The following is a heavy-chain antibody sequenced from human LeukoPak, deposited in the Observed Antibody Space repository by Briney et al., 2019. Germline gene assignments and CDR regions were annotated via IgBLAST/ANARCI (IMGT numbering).Heavy chain of an antibody. Sequence: PSQTLSLTCTVSGGSINSGGYYWSWIRQHPGKGLEWIGYIYYSGSTYYNPSLKSRVTISVDTSKNQFSLKLSSVTAADTAAYYCARGSVQYWFDPWGQGTLVTVSS. V-gene: IGHV4-31*03. CDR1: GGSINSGGYY. CDR2: IYYSGST. J-gene: IGHJ5*02. CDR3: ARGSVQYWFDP.